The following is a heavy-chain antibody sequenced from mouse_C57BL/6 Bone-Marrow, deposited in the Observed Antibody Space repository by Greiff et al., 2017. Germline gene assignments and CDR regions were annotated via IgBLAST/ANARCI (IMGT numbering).Heavy chain of an antibody. D-gene: IGHD1-1*01. Sequence: VQLQQSGPELVKPGASVKISCKASGYTFTDYYMNWVKQSHGKSLEWIGDINPNNGGTSYNQKFKGKATLTVDKSSSTAYMGLRSLTSEDSAVYYCARAGSSYVDWYFDVWGTGTTVTVSS. CDR2: INPNNGGT. CDR3: ARAGSSYVDWYFDV. V-gene: IGHV1-26*01. CDR1: GYTFTDYY. J-gene: IGHJ1*03.